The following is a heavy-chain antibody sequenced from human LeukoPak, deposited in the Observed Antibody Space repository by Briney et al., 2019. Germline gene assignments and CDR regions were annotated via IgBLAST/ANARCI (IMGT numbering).Heavy chain of an antibody. CDR2: FYYSGST. J-gene: IGHJ4*02. Sequence: SETLSLTCTVSGGSISSSSYYWGWIRQPPGKGLEWIGSFYYSGSTCYNPSLKSRLTISVDTSQNQFSLKLSSVTAADTAIYYCARHTVGYCSSTSCYHGYYFDYWGQGILVTVSS. CDR3: ARHTVGYCSSTSCYHGYYFDY. V-gene: IGHV4-39*01. D-gene: IGHD2-2*01. CDR1: GGSISSSSYY.